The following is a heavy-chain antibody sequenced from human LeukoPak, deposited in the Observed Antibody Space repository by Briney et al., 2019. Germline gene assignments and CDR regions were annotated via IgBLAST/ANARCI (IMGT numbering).Heavy chain of an antibody. V-gene: IGHV3-48*03. CDR1: GFTFSSYE. CDR2: ISSSGSTI. Sequence: GGSLRLSCAASGFTFSSYEMNWVRQAPGKGLEWVAYISSSGSTIYYADSVKGRFTISRDNAKNSLYLQMNSPRAEDTAVYYCARALGDAFDIWGQGTMVTVSS. CDR3: ARALGDAFDI. J-gene: IGHJ3*02.